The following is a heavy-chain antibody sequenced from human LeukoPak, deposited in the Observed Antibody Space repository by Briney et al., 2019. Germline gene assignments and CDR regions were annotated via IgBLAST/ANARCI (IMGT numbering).Heavy chain of an antibody. CDR2: IKQDGSEK. D-gene: IGHD3-10*01. V-gene: IGHV3-7*03. CDR1: GFTFSSYG. Sequence: GGSLRLSCAASGFTFSSYGMSWVRQAPGKGLEWVANIKQDGSEKYYVDSVKGRFTISRDNAKNSLYLQMNSLRAEDTAVYYCARSQLLWFGELHNAGAFDIWGQGTMVTVSS. CDR3: ARSQLLWFGELHNAGAFDI. J-gene: IGHJ3*02.